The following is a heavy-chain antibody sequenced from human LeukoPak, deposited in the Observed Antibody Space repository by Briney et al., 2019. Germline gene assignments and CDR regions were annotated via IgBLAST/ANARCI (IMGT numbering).Heavy chain of an antibody. V-gene: IGHV1-2*02. Sequence: ASVKLSCKSSVYTFTGHHLHWVRQAPGQGLEWMGWINPDSGGTRYTQKFQGRVTMTRDTSTSTAYMELSRLGSDGPAVYFCAGHTSTYLDQWGQGALVTVSS. J-gene: IGHJ4*02. CDR2: INPDSGGT. CDR3: AGHTSTYLDQ. D-gene: IGHD2-2*01. CDR1: VYTFTGHH.